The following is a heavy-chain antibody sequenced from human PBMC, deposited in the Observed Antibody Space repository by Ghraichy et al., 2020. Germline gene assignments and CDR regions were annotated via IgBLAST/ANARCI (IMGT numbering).Heavy chain of an antibody. CDR1: GFIFSRYW. V-gene: IGHV3-7*01. CDR3: ARVKEELERWRAFDI. D-gene: IGHD1-1*01. J-gene: IGHJ3*02. Sequence: GESLNISCAASGFIFSRYWMFWVRQVPGKGLEWVANIKQDGSERYYVDSVEGRFIISRDNAKNTLYLYMNSLRDDDTAVYYCARVKEELERWRAFDIWGQGTMVTVSS. CDR2: IKQDGSER.